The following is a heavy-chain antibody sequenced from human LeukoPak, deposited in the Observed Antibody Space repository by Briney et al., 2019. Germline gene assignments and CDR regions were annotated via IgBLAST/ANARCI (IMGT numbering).Heavy chain of an antibody. CDR2: ISGSTGYT. CDR1: GFTFSDYY. D-gene: IGHD5-12*01. Sequence: SGGSLRLSCAASGFTFSDYYMSWIRQAPGKGLERVSYISGSTGYTNYADSVKGRFTISRDNAKNSLLLHMNSLRAEDTAVYYCARTNSGYDSFDYWGQGTLVTVSS. V-gene: IGHV3-11*03. J-gene: IGHJ4*02. CDR3: ARTNSGYDSFDY.